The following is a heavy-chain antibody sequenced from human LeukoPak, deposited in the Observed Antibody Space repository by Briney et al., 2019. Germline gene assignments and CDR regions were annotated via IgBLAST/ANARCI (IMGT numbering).Heavy chain of an antibody. CDR3: AGGVGGRDY. J-gene: IGHJ4*02. D-gene: IGHD1-26*01. Sequence: GRSLRLSCAASGFTFSSYAMHWVRQAPGKGLEWVAVISYDGSNKYYADSVKGRFTISRDNSKNTLYLQMNSLRAEDTAVYYCAGGVGGRDYWGQGTLVTVSS. CDR2: ISYDGSNK. CDR1: GFTFSSYA. V-gene: IGHV3-30*04.